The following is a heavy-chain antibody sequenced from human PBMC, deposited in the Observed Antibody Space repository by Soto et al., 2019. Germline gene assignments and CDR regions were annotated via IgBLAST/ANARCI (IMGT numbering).Heavy chain of an antibody. CDR2: IDPSDSQT. D-gene: IGHD1-7*01. V-gene: IGHV5-10-1*01. Sequence: PGESLKISCKGSGYSFAGYWITWVRQKPGKGLEWMGRIDPSDSQTYYSPSFRGHVTISATKSITTVFLRWSSLKASDTAMYYCARLPYNWNYPDYYYYNMDVWGQGTSVTVSS. CDR3: ARLPYNWNYPDYYYYNMDV. J-gene: IGHJ6*02. CDR1: GYSFAGYW.